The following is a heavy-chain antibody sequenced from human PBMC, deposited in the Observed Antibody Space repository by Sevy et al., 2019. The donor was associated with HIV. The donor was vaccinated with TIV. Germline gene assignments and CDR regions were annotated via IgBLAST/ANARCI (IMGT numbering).Heavy chain of an antibody. CDR1: GFTFNNYD. V-gene: IGHV3-13*01. CDR2: IGIAGDS. D-gene: IGHD1-1*01. J-gene: IGHJ6*02. Sequence: GGSLRLSCAASGFTFNNYDMYWVRQATGKGLEWVSAIGIAGDSFYPVSMKGRFTISRDIANNSLYLQMNSLRAGDTAIYYCAKAQVSGGVRGHRYGMDVWGQGTTVTVSS. CDR3: AKAQVSGGVRGHRYGMDV.